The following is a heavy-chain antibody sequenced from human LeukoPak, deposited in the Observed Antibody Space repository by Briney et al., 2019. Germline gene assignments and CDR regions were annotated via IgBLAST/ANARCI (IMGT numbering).Heavy chain of an antibody. Sequence: PGGSLRLSCATSGFTFSSYAVAWVRQAPGKGLEWVSSISSTGSNTYYADSAKGRFTISRDNSKNTLSLQINTLTGEDTAVCYCAARGGYYPYMDVWGKGTTVTVSS. J-gene: IGHJ6*03. D-gene: IGHD3-3*01. CDR1: GFTFSSYA. V-gene: IGHV3-23*01. CDR3: AARGGYYPYMDV. CDR2: ISSTGSNT.